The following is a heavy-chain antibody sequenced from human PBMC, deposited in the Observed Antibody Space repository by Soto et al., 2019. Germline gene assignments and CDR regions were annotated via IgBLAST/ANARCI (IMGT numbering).Heavy chain of an antibody. CDR3: AREQYDFWSGYPIGYFDY. V-gene: IGHV1-18*01. CDR1: GYTFTSYG. CDR2: ISAYNGNT. D-gene: IGHD3-3*01. Sequence: ASVKVSCKASGYTFTSYGISWVRQAPGQGLEWMGWISAYNGNTNYAQKLQGRVTMTTDTSTSTAYMELRSLRSDDTAVYYCAREQYDFWSGYPIGYFDYWAQGTLVTVSS. J-gene: IGHJ4*02.